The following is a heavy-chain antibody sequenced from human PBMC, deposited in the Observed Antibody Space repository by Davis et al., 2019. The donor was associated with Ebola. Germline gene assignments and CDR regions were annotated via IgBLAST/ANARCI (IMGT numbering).Heavy chain of an antibody. CDR3: ARDVGGRAGY. Sequence: GGSLRLSCAASGFTFSNYAMSWVRQAPGKGLEWVSSIRDGGGSTYYADSVRGRFTLSRDNAKNTLFLQMNSLRADDMAMYYCARDVGGRAGYWGQGTLVTVSS. V-gene: IGHV3-23*01. J-gene: IGHJ4*02. CDR1: GFTFSNYA. CDR2: IRDGGGST.